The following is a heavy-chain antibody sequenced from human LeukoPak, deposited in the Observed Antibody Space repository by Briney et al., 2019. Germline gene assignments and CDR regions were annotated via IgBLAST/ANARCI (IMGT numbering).Heavy chain of an antibody. CDR1: GGSISSSSYY. Sequence: SETLSLTCTVSGGSISSSSYYWGWIRQPPGKGLEWIGSIYYSGSTYYNPSLKSRVTISVDTSKNQFSLKLSSVTAADTAVYYCARSSGHVSYFDYWGQGTLVTVSS. CDR3: ARSSGHVSYFDY. CDR2: IYYSGST. J-gene: IGHJ4*02. V-gene: IGHV4-39*01. D-gene: IGHD5-12*01.